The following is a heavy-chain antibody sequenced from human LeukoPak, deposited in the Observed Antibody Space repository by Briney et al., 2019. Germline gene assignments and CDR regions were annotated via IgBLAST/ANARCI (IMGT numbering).Heavy chain of an antibody. CDR3: ARSSWHDY. V-gene: IGHV3-7*01. Sequence: GGTLRLSCAASGFTFSSYWMSWVRQAPGKGLEWMANIKQDGSEKYYGDSVKCRFTIYRDNAKNSLHLQMNSLRAEDTTVYYCARSSWHDYWGQGTLVTVSS. D-gene: IGHD6-13*01. CDR1: GFTFSSYW. CDR2: IKQDGSEK. J-gene: IGHJ4*02.